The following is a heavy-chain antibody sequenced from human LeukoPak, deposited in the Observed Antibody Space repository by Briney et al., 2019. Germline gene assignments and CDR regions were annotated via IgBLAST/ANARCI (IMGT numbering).Heavy chain of an antibody. CDR2: IIPIFGVA. D-gene: IGHD5-24*01. CDR1: GGTFSSYA. CDR3: ANEPGVEMATIRSSALV. V-gene: IGHV1-69*04. Sequence: SVKVSCKASGGTFSSYAISWVRQAPGQGLEWMGRIIPIFGVANYAQKFQGRVTITADKSTSTAYMELSSLRSEDTAVYYCANEPGVEMATIRSSALVWGQGTLVTVSS. J-gene: IGHJ4*02.